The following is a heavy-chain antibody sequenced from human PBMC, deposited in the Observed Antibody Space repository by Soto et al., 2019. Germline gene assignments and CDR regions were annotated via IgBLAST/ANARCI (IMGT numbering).Heavy chain of an antibody. CDR3: ARVRGYCSGGSCQPHAFDI. Sequence: QVQLVQSGAEVKKPGSSVKVSCKASGGTFSSYAISWVRQAPGQGLEWMGGIIPIFGTANYAQKFQGRVTITADESTSPAYMELSSLRSEDTAVYYCARVRGYCSGGSCQPHAFDIWGQGTMVTVSS. CDR1: GGTFSSYA. CDR2: IIPIFGTA. J-gene: IGHJ3*02. V-gene: IGHV1-69*01. D-gene: IGHD2-15*01.